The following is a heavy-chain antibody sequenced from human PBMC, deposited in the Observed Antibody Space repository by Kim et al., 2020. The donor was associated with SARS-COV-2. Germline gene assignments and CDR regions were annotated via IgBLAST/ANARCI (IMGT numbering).Heavy chain of an antibody. J-gene: IGHJ5*02. V-gene: IGHV3-48*02. Sequence: GGSLRLSCAASGFTFSSYSMNWVRQAPGKGLEWVSYISSSSSTIYYADSVKGRFTISRDNAKNSLYLQMNSLRDEDTAVYYCARDQYGPPHAPGPLYYYDRGPNWFDPWGQGTLVTVSS. D-gene: IGHD3-22*01. CDR1: GFTFSSYS. CDR2: ISSSSSTI. CDR3: ARDQYGPPHAPGPLYYYDRGPNWFDP.